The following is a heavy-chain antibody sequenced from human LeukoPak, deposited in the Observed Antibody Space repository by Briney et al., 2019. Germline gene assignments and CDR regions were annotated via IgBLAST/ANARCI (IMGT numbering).Heavy chain of an antibody. CDR2: TYYRSKWYN. V-gene: IGHV6-1*01. CDR1: GDSVSNNSAV. D-gene: IGHD3-10*01. J-gene: IGHJ4*02. Sequence: ASQTLSLTCAISGDSVSNNSAVWNWIRQSPSRGLEWLGRTYYRSKWYNDYAVSVKGRITINPDTSKNQFSLQLNSVTPEDTALYYCARSRGGYFDYWGQGTLVTVSS. CDR3: ARSRGGYFDY.